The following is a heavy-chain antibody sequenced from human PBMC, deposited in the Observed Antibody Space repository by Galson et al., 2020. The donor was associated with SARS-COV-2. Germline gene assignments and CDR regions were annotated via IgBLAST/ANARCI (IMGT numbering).Heavy chain of an antibody. CDR1: GFTFDDYA. CDR2: ISWNSGSI. V-gene: IGHV3-9*01. D-gene: IGHD6-19*01. J-gene: IGHJ4*02. Sequence: SLKISCAASGFTFDDYAMHWVRQAPGKGLEWVSGISWNSGSIGYADSVKGRFTISRDNAKNSLYLQMNSLRAEDTALYYCAKDIGYSSGVFDYWGQGTLVTVS. CDR3: AKDIGYSSGVFDY.